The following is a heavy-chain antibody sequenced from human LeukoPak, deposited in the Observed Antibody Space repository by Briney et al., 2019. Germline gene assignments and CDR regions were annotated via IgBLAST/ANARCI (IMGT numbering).Heavy chain of an antibody. Sequence: SETLSLTCAVYGGSFSGYYWSWIRQPPGKGLEWIGEINHSGSTNYNPSLKSRVTISVDTSKNQFSLKLSSVTAADTAVYYCARPVVLLYFHDAFDIWGQGTMVTVSS. CDR3: ARPVVLLYFHDAFDI. CDR2: INHSGST. CDR1: GGSFSGYY. D-gene: IGHD3-9*01. J-gene: IGHJ3*02. V-gene: IGHV4-34*01.